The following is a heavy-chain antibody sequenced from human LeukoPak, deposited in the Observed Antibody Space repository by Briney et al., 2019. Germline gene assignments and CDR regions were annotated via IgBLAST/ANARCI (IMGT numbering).Heavy chain of an antibody. D-gene: IGHD6-13*01. J-gene: IGHJ4*02. CDR3: ARVARGGSSWDFDY. Sequence: SETLSLTCTVSGGSISGYYWSWIRQPPGKGLEWIGYIFYSGSTNYNPSLKSRVTISVDTSKNQFSLKLSSVTAADTAVYYCARVARGGSSWDFDYWGQGTLVTVSS. CDR2: IFYSGST. CDR1: GGSISGYY. V-gene: IGHV4-59*01.